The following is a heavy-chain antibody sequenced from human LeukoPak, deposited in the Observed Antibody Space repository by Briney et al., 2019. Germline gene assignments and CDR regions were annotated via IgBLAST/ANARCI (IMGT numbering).Heavy chain of an antibody. Sequence: SETLSLTCAVYGGSFSGYYWSWLRQPPGKGLEWIGEINHSGSTNYNPSLKSRVTISVDTSKNQFSLKLSSVTAADTAVYYCARASSAGYSSSWYVDYWGQGTLVTVSS. J-gene: IGHJ4*02. CDR2: INHSGST. D-gene: IGHD6-13*01. CDR3: ARASSAGYSSSWYVDY. CDR1: GGSFSGYY. V-gene: IGHV4-34*01.